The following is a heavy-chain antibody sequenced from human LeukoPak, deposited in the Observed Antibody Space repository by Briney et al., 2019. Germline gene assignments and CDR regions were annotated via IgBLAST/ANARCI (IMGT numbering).Heavy chain of an antibody. D-gene: IGHD3-16*01. CDR1: GGSISSYY. Sequence: PSETLSLTCTVSGGSISSYYWSWIRQPPGKGLEWIGYIYYSGSTNYNPSLKSRVTISVDTSKTQFSLKLSSVTAADTAVYYCARGPAGWGYYYMDVWGKGTTVTVSS. J-gene: IGHJ6*03. CDR2: IYYSGST. V-gene: IGHV4-59*01. CDR3: ARGPAGWGYYYMDV.